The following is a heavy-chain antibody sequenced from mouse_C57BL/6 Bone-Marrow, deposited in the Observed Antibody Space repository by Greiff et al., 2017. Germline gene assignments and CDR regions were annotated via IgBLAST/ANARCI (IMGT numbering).Heavy chain of an antibody. J-gene: IGHJ1*03. CDR3: DYGSSYPYWYFDV. CDR1: GYTFTSYW. V-gene: IGHV1-7*01. Sequence: QVQLQQSGAELAKPGASVKLSCKASGYTFTSYWMHWVKQRPGQGLEWIGYINPSSGYTKYNQKFKDKATLTADKSSSTAYMQLSSLTDEDSAVYYWDYGSSYPYWYFDVWGTGTTVTVSS. D-gene: IGHD1-1*01. CDR2: INPSSGYT.